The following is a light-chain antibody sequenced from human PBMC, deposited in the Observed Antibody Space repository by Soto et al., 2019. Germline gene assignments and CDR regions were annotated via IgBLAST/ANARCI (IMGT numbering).Light chain of an antibody. CDR3: QQYNSYPYT. V-gene: IGKV1-5*03. J-gene: IGKJ2*01. CDR2: KAS. CDR1: QSISSW. Sequence: DIQMTQSPSTLSASVGDRVTITCRASQSISSWLAWYQQKPGKAPTLLIYKASSLESGVPSRFSGSGSGTEFTLTIISLQPDDFATYYCQQYNSYPYTFGQGTKLEIK.